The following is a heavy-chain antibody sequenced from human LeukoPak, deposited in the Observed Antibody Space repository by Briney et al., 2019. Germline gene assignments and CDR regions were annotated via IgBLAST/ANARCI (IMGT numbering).Heavy chain of an antibody. CDR2: IYYSGST. J-gene: IGHJ4*02. Sequence: SETLSLTCTVSGGSISSSSYYWGWIRQPPGKGLEWIGSIYYSGSTYYNPSLKSRVTISVDTSKNQFSLKLSSVTAADTAVYYCARAGQWLVRYYFDYWGQGTQVTVSS. CDR3: ARAGQWLVRYYFDY. D-gene: IGHD6-19*01. CDR1: GGSISSSSYY. V-gene: IGHV4-39*07.